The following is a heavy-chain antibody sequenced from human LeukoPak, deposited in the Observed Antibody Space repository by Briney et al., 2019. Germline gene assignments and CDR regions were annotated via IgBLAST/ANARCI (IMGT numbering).Heavy chain of an antibody. CDR1: GFTFSDHY. D-gene: IGHD3-22*01. J-gene: IGHJ4*02. CDR3: ARVGYYDFNGYYPFDY. V-gene: IGHV3-72*01. CDR2: IRNKVNSYTT. Sequence: GSLRLSCVASGFTFSDHYMDWVRQAPGKGLEWVGRIRNKVNSYTTEYAASVKGRFTISRDNAKNSLYLQMNSLRAEDTAAYYCARVGYYDFNGYYPFDYWGQGTLVTVSS.